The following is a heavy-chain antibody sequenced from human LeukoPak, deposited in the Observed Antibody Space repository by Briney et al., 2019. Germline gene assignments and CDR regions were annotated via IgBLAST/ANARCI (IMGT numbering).Heavy chain of an antibody. Sequence: PSETLSLTCAVYRGSFSGYYWSWIRQPPGKGLEWIGEINHSGSTNYNPSLKSRVTISVDTSKNQFSLKLSSVTAADTAVYYCAREFKGRYCSGGSCYRTPFDYWGQGTLVTVSS. D-gene: IGHD2-15*01. CDR1: RGSFSGYY. CDR3: AREFKGRYCSGGSCYRTPFDY. V-gene: IGHV4-34*01. J-gene: IGHJ4*02. CDR2: INHSGST.